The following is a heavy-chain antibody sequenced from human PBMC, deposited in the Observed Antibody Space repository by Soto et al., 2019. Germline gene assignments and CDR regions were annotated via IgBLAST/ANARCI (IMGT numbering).Heavy chain of an antibody. CDR2: ISTSGSTI. Sequence: PGGSLRLSCAASGFTFSGYYMNWIRQAPGKGLEWVSYISTSGSTINYADSVKGRFTISRDNAKNSLYLQMNSLRAEDTAVYYCVRGWTKYYDFWSGYFWGQGTLVSVSS. V-gene: IGHV3-11*01. CDR1: GFTFSGYY. D-gene: IGHD3-3*01. CDR3: VRGWTKYYDFWSGYF. J-gene: IGHJ4*02.